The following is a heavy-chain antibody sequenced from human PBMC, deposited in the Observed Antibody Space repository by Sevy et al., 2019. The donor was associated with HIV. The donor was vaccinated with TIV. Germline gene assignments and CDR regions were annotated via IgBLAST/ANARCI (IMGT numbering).Heavy chain of an antibody. J-gene: IGHJ3*02. D-gene: IGHD3-10*01. Sequence: GGSLRLSCAASGFTFSSYAMSWVRQAPGKGLEWVSAISGSGGSTYYADSVKGRFTISRDNSKNTLYLQMNSLSAEDTAVYYCAKALLWFGEFADAFDIWGQGTMVTVSS. CDR2: ISGSGGST. V-gene: IGHV3-23*01. CDR1: GFTFSSYA. CDR3: AKALLWFGEFADAFDI.